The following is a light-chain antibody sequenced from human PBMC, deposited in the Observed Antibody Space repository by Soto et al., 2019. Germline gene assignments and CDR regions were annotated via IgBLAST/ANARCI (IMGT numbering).Light chain of an antibody. Sequence: DIQMTQSPSSVSASVGDRVTITCRARQGISIWLAWYQQKPGKAPKLLIYAASSLQSVVPSRFSGSGSGTDLTLTISSLQPEDFATYYCQQANSFPLLTFGGGNKVEI. J-gene: IGKJ4*01. CDR3: QQANSFPLLT. CDR2: AAS. CDR1: QGISIW. V-gene: IGKV1-12*02.